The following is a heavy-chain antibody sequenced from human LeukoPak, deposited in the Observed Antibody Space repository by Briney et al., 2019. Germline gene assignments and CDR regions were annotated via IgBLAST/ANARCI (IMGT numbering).Heavy chain of an antibody. CDR3: AKDGLYYDGSEHVYYFDS. D-gene: IGHD3-22*01. CDR2: IIYSGGAT. J-gene: IGHJ4*02. V-gene: IGHV3-23*01. Sequence: LPAGSLRLSCAASGFTFSRSAMTWVRQGPGTGLEFVASIIYSGGATYYADSVKGRFTISRDNSKNTLYLQMNSLRAEDTALYYCAKDGLYYDGSEHVYYFDSWGQGTLVTVSS. CDR1: GFTFSRSA.